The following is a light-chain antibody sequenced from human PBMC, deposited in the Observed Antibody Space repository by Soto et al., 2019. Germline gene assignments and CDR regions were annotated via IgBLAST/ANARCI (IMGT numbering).Light chain of an antibody. V-gene: IGKV1-12*01. Sequence: DSHMTQSPSSVSASVGDRVTITCRASQGIANWLAWYQQKPGKAPKLLIYAASTLQSGVPSRFSGSGSGTGFTLTISSLQPEDFATYYCQQADSFPLTFGGGTVVEMK. CDR1: QGIANW. CDR3: QQADSFPLT. CDR2: AAS. J-gene: IGKJ4*01.